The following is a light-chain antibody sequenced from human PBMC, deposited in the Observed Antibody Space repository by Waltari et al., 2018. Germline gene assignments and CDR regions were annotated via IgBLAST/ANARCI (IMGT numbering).Light chain of an antibody. V-gene: IGLV2-14*03. J-gene: IGLJ2*01. CDR3: CSPTTTSTLV. Sequence: QSALAQPASVSGSPGQPVTISFTGPHTALWSYSSSPWYQQHPGKVPKLLIFDVIDRPSGISHRFSGYKSGNTASLTISGLQTEDEATYYCCSPTTTSTLVFGGGTKLTVV. CDR1: HTALWSYSS. CDR2: DVI.